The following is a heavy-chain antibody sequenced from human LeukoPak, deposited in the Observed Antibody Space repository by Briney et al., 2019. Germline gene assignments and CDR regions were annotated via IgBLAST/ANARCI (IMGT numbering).Heavy chain of an antibody. CDR2: ISAYNGNT. J-gene: IGHJ4*02. D-gene: IGHD3-22*01. CDR1: GGTFTKYA. CDR3: ARVERPHYYDSSGYFRI. Sequence: ASVKVSCKASGGTFTKYAISWVRQAPGQGLEWMGWISAYNGNTKYAQKLQGRVTMTTDTSTSTAYMELRSLRSDDTAVYYCARVERPHYYDSSGYFRIWGQGTLVTVSS. V-gene: IGHV1-18*01.